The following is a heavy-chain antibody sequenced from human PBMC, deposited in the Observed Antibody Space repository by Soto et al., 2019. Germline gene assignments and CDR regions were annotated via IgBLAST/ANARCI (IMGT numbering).Heavy chain of an antibody. CDR1: GYTFASYG. D-gene: IGHD6-6*01. J-gene: IGHJ4*02. CDR3: ARESIAARPGGSYFDY. V-gene: IGHV1-18*01. CDR2: ISAYNGNT. Sequence: GASVKVSCKASGYTFASYGISWVRQAPGQGLEWMGWISAYNGNTNYAQKLQGRVTMTTDTSTSTAYMELRSLRSDDTAVYYCARESIAARPGGSYFDYWGQGTLVTVSS.